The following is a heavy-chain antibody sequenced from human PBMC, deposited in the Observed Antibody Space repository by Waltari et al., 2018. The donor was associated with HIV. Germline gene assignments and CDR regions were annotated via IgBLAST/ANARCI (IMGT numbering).Heavy chain of an antibody. Sequence: QVQLVESGGGVVQPGRSLRLSCAASGFTFSSYGMHWVRQGPGKGLEWVAVISYDGSNKYYADSVKGRFTISRDNSKNTLYLQMNSLRAEDTAVYYCAKGRVAAAGEPFDYWGQGTLVTVSS. V-gene: IGHV3-30*18. CDR1: GFTFSSYG. CDR2: ISYDGSNK. J-gene: IGHJ4*02. D-gene: IGHD6-13*01. CDR3: AKGRVAAAGEPFDY.